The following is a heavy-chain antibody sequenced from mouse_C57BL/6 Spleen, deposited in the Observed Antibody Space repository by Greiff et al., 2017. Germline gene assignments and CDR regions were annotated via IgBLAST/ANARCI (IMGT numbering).Heavy chain of an antibody. Sequence: EVNVVESGGDLVKPGGSLKLSCAASGFTFSSYGMSWVRQTPDKRLEWVATISSGGSYTYYPDSVKGRFTISRDNAKNTLYLQMSSLKSEDTAMYYCARDGSSYGYFDYWGQGTTLTVSS. CDR3: ARDGSSYGYFDY. J-gene: IGHJ2*01. D-gene: IGHD1-1*01. CDR2: ISSGGSYT. V-gene: IGHV5-6*01. CDR1: GFTFSSYG.